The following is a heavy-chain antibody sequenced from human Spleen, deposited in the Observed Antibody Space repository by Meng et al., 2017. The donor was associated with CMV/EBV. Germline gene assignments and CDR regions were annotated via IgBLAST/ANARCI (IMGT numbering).Heavy chain of an antibody. CDR1: GFTFSSYW. CDR3: AKAFGSTSSHYFDY. CDR2: INWNGGST. V-gene: IGHV3-20*04. D-gene: IGHD2-2*01. Sequence: GESLKISCAASGFTFSSYWMSWVRQAPGKGLEWVSGINWNGGSTGYADSVKGRFTISRDNAKNSLYLQMNSLRAEDTALYYCAKAFGSTSSHYFDYWGQGTQVTVSS. J-gene: IGHJ4*02.